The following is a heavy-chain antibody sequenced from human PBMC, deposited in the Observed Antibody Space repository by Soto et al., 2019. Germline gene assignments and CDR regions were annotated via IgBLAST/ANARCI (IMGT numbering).Heavy chain of an antibody. CDR2: IWYDGSNK. CDR1: GFTFSSYG. V-gene: IGHV3-33*01. Sequence: VGSLRLSCAASGFTFSSYGMHWVRQAPGKGLEWVAVIWYDGSNKYYADSVKGRFTISRDNSKNTLYLQMNSLRAEDTAVYYCARDQSYYYGMDVWGQGTTVTVSS. CDR3: ARDQSYYYGMDV. J-gene: IGHJ6*02.